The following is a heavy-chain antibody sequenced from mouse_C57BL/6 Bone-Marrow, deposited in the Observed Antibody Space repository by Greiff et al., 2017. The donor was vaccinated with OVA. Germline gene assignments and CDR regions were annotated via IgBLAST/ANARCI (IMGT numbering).Heavy chain of an antibody. J-gene: IGHJ2*01. D-gene: IGHD1-1*01. CDR1: GYTFTSYW. V-gene: IGHV1-69*01. CDR2: IDPSDSYT. CDR3: ARERGYYYGSLDY. Sequence: QVQLQQPGAELVMPGASVKLSCKASGYTFTSYWMHWVKQRPGQGLEWIGEIDPSDSYTNYNQKFKGKSTLTVDKSSSTAYMQLSSLTSEDSAVYYCARERGYYYGSLDYWCQGTTLTVSS.